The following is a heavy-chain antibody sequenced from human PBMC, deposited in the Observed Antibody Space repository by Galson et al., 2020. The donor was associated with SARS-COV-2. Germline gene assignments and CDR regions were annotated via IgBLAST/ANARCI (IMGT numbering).Heavy chain of an antibody. V-gene: IGHV3-30*01. D-gene: IGHD1-26*01. CDR2: ISYDGSNK. Sequence: VRQAPGKGLEWVAVISYDGSNKYYADSVKGRFTISRDNSKNTLYLQMNSLRAEDTAVYYCASGFSGSYFFAFDIWGQGTMVTVSS. J-gene: IGHJ3*02. CDR3: ASGFSGSYFFAFDI.